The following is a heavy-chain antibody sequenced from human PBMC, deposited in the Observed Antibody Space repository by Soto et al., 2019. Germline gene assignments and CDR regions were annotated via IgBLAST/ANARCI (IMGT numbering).Heavy chain of an antibody. Sequence: QVQLQESGPGLVKPSQTLSLTCTVSGGSISSGGYYWSWIRQHPGKGLEWIGYIYYSGSTYYNPSLKSRVTISVDTSKNQFSLKLSSVTAADTAVYYCAVNVDTARTNRYYFDYWGQGTLVTVSS. CDR1: GGSISSGGYY. J-gene: IGHJ4*02. CDR2: IYYSGST. V-gene: IGHV4-31*03. D-gene: IGHD5-18*01. CDR3: AVNVDTARTNRYYFDY.